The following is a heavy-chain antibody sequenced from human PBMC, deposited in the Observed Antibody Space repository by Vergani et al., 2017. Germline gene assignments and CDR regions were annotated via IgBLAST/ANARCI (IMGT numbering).Heavy chain of an antibody. CDR1: GFTFSSYA. D-gene: IGHD3-22*01. V-gene: IGHV3-30-3*01. J-gene: IGHJ3*02. CDR3: ARDPASNYYDSSGLGAFDI. Sequence: QVQLVESGGGVVQPGRSLRLSCAASGFTFSSYAMHWVRQAPGKGLEWVAVISYDGSNKYYADSVKGRFTISRDNSKNTLYLQMDSLRADDTAVYYCARDPASNYYDSSGLGAFDIWGQGTMVTVSS. CDR2: ISYDGSNK.